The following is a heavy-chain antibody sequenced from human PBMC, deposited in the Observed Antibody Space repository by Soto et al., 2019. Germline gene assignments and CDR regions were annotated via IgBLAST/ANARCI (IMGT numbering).Heavy chain of an antibody. CDR2: IYPGDSDT. D-gene: IGHD3-10*01. CDR3: ARTVTMVRGVTYYFDY. CDR1: GYSFTSYW. Sequence: PGESLKISCKGSGYSFTSYWIGWVRQMPGKGLEWMGIIYPGDSDTRYSPSFQGQVTISADKSISTAYLQWSSLKASDTAMYYCARTVTMVRGVTYYFDYWGQGTLVTVSS. V-gene: IGHV5-51*01. J-gene: IGHJ4*02.